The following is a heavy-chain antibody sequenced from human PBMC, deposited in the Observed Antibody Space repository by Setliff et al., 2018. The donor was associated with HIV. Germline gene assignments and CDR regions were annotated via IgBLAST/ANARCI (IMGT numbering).Heavy chain of an antibody. Sequence: GSLRLSCAASGFTFSSYWMSWIRQPPGKGLKWIGEIIPSGSTNYNPSLKSRVTISVDTSKNQFSLKLSSVTAADTAVYYCARAAAQQLDYWGQGTLVTSPQ. J-gene: IGHJ4*02. CDR2: IIPSGST. V-gene: IGHV4-34*12. CDR3: ARAAAQQLDY. CDR1: GFTFSSYW. D-gene: IGHD6-13*01.